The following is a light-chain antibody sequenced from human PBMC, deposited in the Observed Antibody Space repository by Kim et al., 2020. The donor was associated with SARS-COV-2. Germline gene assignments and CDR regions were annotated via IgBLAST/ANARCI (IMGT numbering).Light chain of an antibody. CDR3: LQSSISPLT. J-gene: IGKJ1*01. CDR2: DAS. V-gene: IGKV3-20*01. Sequence: PDARATLSCRACPSIVSTSLGWYQKNPGQAPRILIYDASCSAPGLPDTFSVRGSGAAFTPTISPLEPDDFAVCSCLQSSISPLTFGQVTNV. CDR1: PSIVSTS.